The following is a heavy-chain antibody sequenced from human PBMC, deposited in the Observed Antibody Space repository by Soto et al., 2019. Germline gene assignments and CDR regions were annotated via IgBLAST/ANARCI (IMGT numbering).Heavy chain of an antibody. CDR3: ARDGVGAGADYYYYGMDV. CDR1: GFTFSSYG. CDR2: IWYDGSNK. J-gene: IGHJ6*02. V-gene: IGHV3-33*01. D-gene: IGHD3-3*01. Sequence: PGGSLRLSCAASGFTFSSYGMHWVRQAPGKGLEWVAVIWYDGSNKYYADSVKGRFTISRDNSKNTLYLQMNSLRAEDTAVYYCARDGVGAGADYYYYGMDVWGQGTTVTVSS.